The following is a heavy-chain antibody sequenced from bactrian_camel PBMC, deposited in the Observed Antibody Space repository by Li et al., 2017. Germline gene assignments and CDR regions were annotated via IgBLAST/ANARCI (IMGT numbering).Heavy chain of an antibody. Sequence: HVQLVESGGGSVQAGGSLILSCVASGNTVDNKCMAWFRQSPGVEREEVARVAMDGRTRYADSVKGRFTISKDNDKNTIYLQLDDLKLADTGVYDCAAQGPGANCRRIKKPDFPYWGQGTQVTVSS. J-gene: IGHJ6*01. CDR1: GNTVDNKC. V-gene: IGHV3S53*01. CDR2: VAMDGRT. D-gene: IGHD7*01. CDR3: AAQGPGANCRRIKKPDFPY.